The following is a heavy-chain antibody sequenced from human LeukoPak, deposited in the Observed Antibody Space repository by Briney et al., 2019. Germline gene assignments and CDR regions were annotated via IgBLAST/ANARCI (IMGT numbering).Heavy chain of an antibody. CDR1: GGSISSSNW. V-gene: IGHV4-4*02. CDR2: IYHSGST. Sequence: PSETLSLTCAVSGGSISSSNWWSWVRQPPGKGLEWIGEIYHSGSTNYNPSLKSRVTISVDKSKNQFSLKLSSVTAADTAVYYCARDRGVLRFLEWLPTGAFDIWGQGTMVTVSS. CDR3: ARDRGVLRFLEWLPTGAFDI. J-gene: IGHJ3*02. D-gene: IGHD3-3*01.